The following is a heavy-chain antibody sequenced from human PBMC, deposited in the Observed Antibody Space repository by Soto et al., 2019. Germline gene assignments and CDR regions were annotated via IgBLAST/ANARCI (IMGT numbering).Heavy chain of an antibody. V-gene: IGHV3-23*01. Sequence: EVQLLDSGGGLVQPGGSLRLSCAASGFTFSSYAMNWVRQAPGKGLEWVSVISGSGGSTYYAESVKGRFTISRDNPKNTLYLQMNTLRAEDTVVYYCAGRGPGAYFDYWGQGTLVTVSS. J-gene: IGHJ4*02. CDR2: ISGSGGST. D-gene: IGHD2-8*02. CDR3: AGRGPGAYFDY. CDR1: GFTFSSYA.